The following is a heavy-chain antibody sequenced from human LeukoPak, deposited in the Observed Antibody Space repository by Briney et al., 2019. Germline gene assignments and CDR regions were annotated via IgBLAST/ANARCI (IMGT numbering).Heavy chain of an antibody. Sequence: SETLSLTCTVSGGSISSYYWSWIRQPPGKGLEWIGYIYYSGSTNYNPSLKSRVTISVDTSKNQFSLKLSSVTAADTAVYYCAGDRGSSGWNDAFDIWGQGTMVTVSS. J-gene: IGHJ3*02. CDR2: IYYSGST. CDR3: AGDRGSSGWNDAFDI. V-gene: IGHV4-59*01. D-gene: IGHD6-19*01. CDR1: GGSISSYY.